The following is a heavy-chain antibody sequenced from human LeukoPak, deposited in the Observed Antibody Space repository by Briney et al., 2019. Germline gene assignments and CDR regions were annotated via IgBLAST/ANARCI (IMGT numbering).Heavy chain of an antibody. V-gene: IGHV3-21*01. CDR2: ISSSSSYI. CDR3: ARAGAYYFDY. CDR1: GFNFSSYS. Sequence: PGGSLRLSCAASGFNFSSYSMNWVRPAPGKGLEWVSSISSSSSYIYYADSVKGRLTISRDNAKNSLYLQMNSLRAEDTAVYYCARAGAYYFDYWGQGTLVTVSS. J-gene: IGHJ4*02.